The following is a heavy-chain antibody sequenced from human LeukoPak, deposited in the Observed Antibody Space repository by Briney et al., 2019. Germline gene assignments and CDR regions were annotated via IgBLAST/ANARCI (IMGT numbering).Heavy chain of an antibody. Sequence: ASVKVSCKASGYTFPSYGITWVRQAPGQGLEWMGWMDPNNGNTDYAQKFQGRVTMTRTTSISTAYMELSSLRSEDTAVYYCARGRNIYYDYLWGNFRLDYWGQGTLVTVSS. CDR3: ARGRNIYYDYLWGNFRLDY. CDR1: GYTFPSYG. CDR2: MDPNNGNT. J-gene: IGHJ4*02. V-gene: IGHV1-8*01. D-gene: IGHD3-16*02.